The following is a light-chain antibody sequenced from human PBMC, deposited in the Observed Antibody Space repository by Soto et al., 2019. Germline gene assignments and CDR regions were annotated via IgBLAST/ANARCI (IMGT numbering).Light chain of an antibody. CDR2: AAS. V-gene: IGKV1-6*01. Sequence: AIQMTQSPSSLSASLGDRVTITCRASQGIGNDLGWYQQKPGNAPRLLIYAASTLQSGVPSRFSGSGSGTDFTLTISSLQPKDSATYYCLQDYNFPWTFGQGTKVEIK. J-gene: IGKJ1*01. CDR1: QGIGND. CDR3: LQDYNFPWT.